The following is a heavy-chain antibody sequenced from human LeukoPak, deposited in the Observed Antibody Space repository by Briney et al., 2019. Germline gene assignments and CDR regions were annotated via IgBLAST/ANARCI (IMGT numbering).Heavy chain of an antibody. CDR3: ARDGGGDIAAASFDY. CDR2: IIPIFGTA. V-gene: IGHV1-69*13. D-gene: IGHD6-13*01. Sequence: SVKVSCKASGYTFTSYDINWVRQATGQGLEWMGGIIPIFGTANYAQKFQGRVTITADESTSTAYMELSSLRSEDTAVYYCARDGGGDIAAASFDYWGQGTLVTVSS. J-gene: IGHJ4*02. CDR1: GYTFTSYD.